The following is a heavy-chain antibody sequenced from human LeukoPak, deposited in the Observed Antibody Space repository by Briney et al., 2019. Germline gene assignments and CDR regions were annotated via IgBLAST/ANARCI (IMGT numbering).Heavy chain of an antibody. CDR3: ARDSPPRPKSKKEYPIGDY. Sequence: PGGSLRLSCAASGFTFSSYRMNWGRQAPGKGLEWVSYISSSSSNIYYADSVKGRFTISRDNAKNSLYLQMSSLRDEDTAVYYCARDSPPRPKSKKEYPIGDYWGQGTLVTVSS. D-gene: IGHD2-2*01. V-gene: IGHV3-48*02. CDR2: ISSSSSNI. CDR1: GFTFSSYR. J-gene: IGHJ4*02.